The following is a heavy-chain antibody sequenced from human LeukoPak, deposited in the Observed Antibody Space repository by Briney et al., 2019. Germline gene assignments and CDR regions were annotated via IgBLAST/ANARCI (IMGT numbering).Heavy chain of an antibody. CDR3: ARDVDSSGWGGFYFDY. CDR1: GFTFSTYA. J-gene: IGHJ4*02. Sequence: HPGGSLRLSCAASGFTFSTYAIHWARQAPGKGLEWVALISYDGSNKYYADSVKGRFTISRDNSKNTLYLQMNSLRAEDTAVYYCARDVDSSGWGGFYFDYWGQGTLVTVSS. CDR2: ISYDGSNK. V-gene: IGHV3-30*04. D-gene: IGHD6-19*01.